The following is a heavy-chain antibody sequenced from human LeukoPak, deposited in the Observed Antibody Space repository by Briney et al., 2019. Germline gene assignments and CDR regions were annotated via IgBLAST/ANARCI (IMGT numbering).Heavy chain of an antibody. CDR3: ARGGRSSGWYRDYAFDY. CDR2: ISAYNGNT. D-gene: IGHD6-19*01. CDR1: GYTFTSYG. V-gene: IGHV1-18*01. J-gene: IGHJ4*02. Sequence: ASVKVSCKASGYTFTSYGISWVRQAPGQGLEWMGWISAYNGNTNYAQKLQGRVTMTTDTSTSTAYMELSSLRSEDTAVYYCARGGRSSGWYRDYAFDYWGQGTLVTVSS.